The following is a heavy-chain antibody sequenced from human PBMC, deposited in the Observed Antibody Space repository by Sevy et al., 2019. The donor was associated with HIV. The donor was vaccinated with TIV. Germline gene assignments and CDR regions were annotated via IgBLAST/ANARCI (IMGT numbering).Heavy chain of an antibody. CDR3: TTDPIIVLMVTDGMDV. CDR2: IKSKADGGTI. V-gene: IGHV3-15*01. J-gene: IGHJ6*02. CDR1: GFTFSYAW. D-gene: IGHD2-8*01. Sequence: GGSLRLSCAASGFTFSYAWMNWVRQAPGKGLEWVGRIKSKADGGTIDYAAPVKCRLTISRDDSKNTLYLQMNTLKTEDTAVYYCTTDPIIVLMVTDGMDVWGQGTTVTVSS.